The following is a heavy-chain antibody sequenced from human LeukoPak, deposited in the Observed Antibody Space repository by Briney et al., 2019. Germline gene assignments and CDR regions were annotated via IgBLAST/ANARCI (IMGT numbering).Heavy chain of an antibody. Sequence: PSETLSLTRNVSGGSINNYFWSWIRQPAGKGLEWIGRIYTSGSTNYNPSLKSPVTMSIDTSKNQFSLKVTSVTDADTAVYYCARDPYNNSPFDYWGQGILVTVSS. CDR2: IYTSGST. CDR1: GGSINNYF. J-gene: IGHJ4*02. V-gene: IGHV4-4*07. D-gene: IGHD4-11*01. CDR3: ARDPYNNSPFDY.